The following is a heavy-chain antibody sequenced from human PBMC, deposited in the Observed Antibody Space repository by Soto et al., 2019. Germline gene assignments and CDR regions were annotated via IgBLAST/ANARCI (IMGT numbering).Heavy chain of an antibody. V-gene: IGHV4-34*01. CDR1: GGSFSGYY. Sequence: QVQLQQWGAGLLKPSETLSLPCAVYGGSFSGYYWSWIRQPPGKGLEWIGEINHSGSTNYNPSLKGRVTIAVDPSKNQFSLKVSSGTAADTAVYYGARGGYTVLPRRWFAPWGQGTLVPVSS. CDR2: INHSGST. D-gene: IGHD3-16*02. J-gene: IGHJ5*02. CDR3: ARGGYTVLPRRWFAP.